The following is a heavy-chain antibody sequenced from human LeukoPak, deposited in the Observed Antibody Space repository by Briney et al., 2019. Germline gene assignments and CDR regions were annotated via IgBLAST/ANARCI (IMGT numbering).Heavy chain of an antibody. D-gene: IGHD5-12*01. CDR1: GGSINGGGYY. V-gene: IGHV4-31*03. CDR3: ARRGYSAYDLDY. J-gene: IGHJ4*02. CDR2: IYYSGNT. Sequence: SETLSLTCTVSGGSINGGGYYWSWIRQYPGKGLEWIGDIYYSGNTYYNPSLKSRVTISVDTSKNQFSLRLSSVTAADTAVYYCARRGYSAYDLDYWGQGTLVTVSS.